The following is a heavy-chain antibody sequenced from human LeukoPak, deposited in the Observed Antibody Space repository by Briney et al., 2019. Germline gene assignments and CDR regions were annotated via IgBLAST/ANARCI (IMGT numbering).Heavy chain of an antibody. V-gene: IGHV4-30-4*01. CDR2: IYHSGST. D-gene: IGHD2-21*02. CDR1: GGSISSGDYY. Sequence: SETLSLTCTVSGGSISSGDYYWSWIRQPPGKGLEWIGYIYHSGSTYYNPSLKSRVTISVDTSKNQFSLKLSSVTAADTAVYYCASTAVDHNWFDPWGQGTLVTVSS. J-gene: IGHJ5*02. CDR3: ASTAVDHNWFDP.